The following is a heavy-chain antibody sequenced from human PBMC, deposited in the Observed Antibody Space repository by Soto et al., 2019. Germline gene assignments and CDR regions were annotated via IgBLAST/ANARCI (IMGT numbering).Heavy chain of an antibody. V-gene: IGHV3-9*01. CDR1: GFTFDDYA. Sequence: GGSLRLSCAASGFTFDDYAMHWVRQAPGKGLEWVSGMSWNSGSIGYADSVKGRFTISRDNAKNSLYLQMNSLRAEDTALYYCAKDTDYYGSGSDWGQGTLVTVSS. J-gene: IGHJ4*02. CDR3: AKDTDYYGSGSD. D-gene: IGHD3-10*01. CDR2: MSWNSGSI.